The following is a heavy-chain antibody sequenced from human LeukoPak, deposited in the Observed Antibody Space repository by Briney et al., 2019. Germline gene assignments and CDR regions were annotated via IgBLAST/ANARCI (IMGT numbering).Heavy chain of an antibody. D-gene: IGHD6-6*01. J-gene: IGHJ4*02. V-gene: IGHV3-43*01. Sequence: RGGSLRLSCAATGFIFDDYSIHWVRQFPGKGLEWVSLITWDGRSAYYADSVRGRFTISRDNSKNSLYLQMDSLRTEDTALYYCAKDIKAHNSSLGLDHWGQGTLVTVSS. CDR2: ITWDGRSA. CDR3: AKDIKAHNSSLGLDH. CDR1: GFIFDDYS.